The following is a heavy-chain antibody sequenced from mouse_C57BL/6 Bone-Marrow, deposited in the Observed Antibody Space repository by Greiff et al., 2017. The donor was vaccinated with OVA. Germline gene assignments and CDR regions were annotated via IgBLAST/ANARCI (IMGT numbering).Heavy chain of an antibody. Sequence: VQLQQPGAELVRPGTSVTLSCKASGYTFTSYWMHWVKQRPGQGLEWIGVIDPSDSYTNYNQKFKGKATLTVDTSSSTAYMQLSSPTSEDYAVYYCAKGAGVATDYFDYWGQGTTLTVSS. D-gene: IGHD1-1*01. V-gene: IGHV1-59*01. CDR1: GYTFTSYW. CDR3: AKGAGVATDYFDY. CDR2: IDPSDSYT. J-gene: IGHJ2*01.